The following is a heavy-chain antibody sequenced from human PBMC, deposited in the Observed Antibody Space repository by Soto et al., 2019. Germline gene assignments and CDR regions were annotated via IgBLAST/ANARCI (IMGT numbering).Heavy chain of an antibody. CDR3: TTVSYGSGSYYNGNDAFDI. V-gene: IGHV3-15*01. Sequence: GGSLRLSCAASGFTFSNAWMSWVRQAPGKGLEWVGRIKSKTDGGTTDYAAPVKGRFTISRDDSKNTLYLQMNSLKTEDTAVYYCTTVSYGSGSYYNGNDAFDIWGQGTMVTVSS. CDR2: IKSKTDGGTT. CDR1: GFTFSNAW. J-gene: IGHJ3*02. D-gene: IGHD3-10*01.